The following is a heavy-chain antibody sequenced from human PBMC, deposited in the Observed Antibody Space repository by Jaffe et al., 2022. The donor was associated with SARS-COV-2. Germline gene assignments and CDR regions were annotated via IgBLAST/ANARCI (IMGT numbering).Heavy chain of an antibody. Sequence: QVQLQQWGAGLLKPSETLSLTCAVYGGSFSGYYWSWIRQPPGKGLEWIGEINHSGSTNYNPSLKSRVTISVDTSKNQFSLKLSSVTAADTAVYYCARAIYSSGWWSHWFDPWGQGTLVTVSS. CDR3: ARAIYSSGWWSHWFDP. D-gene: IGHD6-19*01. CDR1: GGSFSGYY. J-gene: IGHJ5*02. CDR2: INHSGST. V-gene: IGHV4-34*01.